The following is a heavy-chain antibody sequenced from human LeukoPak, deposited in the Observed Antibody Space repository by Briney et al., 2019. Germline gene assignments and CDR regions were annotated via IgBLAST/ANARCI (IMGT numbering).Heavy chain of an antibody. CDR3: ARGKHSSPKHWFDP. J-gene: IGHJ5*02. D-gene: IGHD6-19*01. Sequence: ASVKVSCKASGYTFTSYGISWVRQAPGQGLEWMGWISAYNGNTNYAQKLQGRVTMTTDTSTSTAYMELRSLRSEDTAVYYCARGKHSSPKHWFDPWGQGTLVTVSS. V-gene: IGHV1-18*01. CDR1: GYTFTSYG. CDR2: ISAYNGNT.